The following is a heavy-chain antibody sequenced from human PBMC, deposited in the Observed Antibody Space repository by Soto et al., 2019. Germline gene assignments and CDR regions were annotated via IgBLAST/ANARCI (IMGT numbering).Heavy chain of an antibody. CDR3: AKDQRVYAISWFDP. J-gene: IGHJ5*02. Sequence: EVQLLESGGGLVQPGGSLRLSCAASGFTFSSYAMSWVRQAPGKGLAWVSAITGSGGSTYYADYGEGRFTSSRDNAKNTLYLQMNSLRAEDTAVYYCAKDQRVYAISWFDPWGQGTLVTVSS. D-gene: IGHD2-8*01. CDR2: ITGSGGST. CDR1: GFTFSSYA. V-gene: IGHV3-23*01.